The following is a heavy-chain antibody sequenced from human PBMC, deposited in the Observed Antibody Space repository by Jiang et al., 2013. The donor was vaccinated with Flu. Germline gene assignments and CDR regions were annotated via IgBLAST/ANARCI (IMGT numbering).Heavy chain of an antibody. Sequence: SGAEVKQPGSSVKVSCKASGGTFSSYAISWVRQAPGQGLEWMGWISAYNGNTNYAQKLQGRVTMTTDTSTSTAYMELRSLRSDDTAVYYCARIGRGVTTFSHDYWGQGTLVTVSS. D-gene: IGHD4-17*01. V-gene: IGHV1-18*01. J-gene: IGHJ4*02. CDR2: ISAYNGNT. CDR1: GGTFSSYA. CDR3: ARIGRGVTTFSHDY.